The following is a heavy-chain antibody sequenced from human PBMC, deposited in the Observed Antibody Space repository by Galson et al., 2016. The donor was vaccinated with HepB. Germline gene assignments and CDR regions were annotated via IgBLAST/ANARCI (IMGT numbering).Heavy chain of an antibody. V-gene: IGHV4-34*01. J-gene: IGHJ6*02. CDR1: GGSFSNYY. Sequence: SETLSLTCGVYGGSFSNYYWSWIRQPPGKGLEWIGEINHSGSTNYNPSLKSRVTISVDTSKNQFSLKLTSVTAADSAVYYCARAGRWLRVYGMDVWGQGTTVTVSS. CDR3: ARAGRWLRVYGMDV. D-gene: IGHD6-19*01. CDR2: INHSGST.